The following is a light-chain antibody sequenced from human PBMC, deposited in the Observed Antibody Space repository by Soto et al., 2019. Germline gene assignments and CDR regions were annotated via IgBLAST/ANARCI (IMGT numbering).Light chain of an antibody. J-gene: IGKJ2*01. CDR1: QTADKW. V-gene: IGKV1-5*01. Sequence: DIQVTQSPSTLSASVGDRVIIACRASQTADKWVAWYQQKPGKAPNVLIYDASRLECGVPSRYSGSGSGTLFTLTISNLQPDDFATYYCQQYNDYPYTCGQGTKVEI. CDR2: DAS. CDR3: QQYNDYPYT.